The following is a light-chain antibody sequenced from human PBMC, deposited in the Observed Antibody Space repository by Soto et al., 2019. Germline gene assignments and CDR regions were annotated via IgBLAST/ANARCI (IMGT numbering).Light chain of an antibody. CDR3: QQYYSTPPSIT. Sequence: DIQMTQSPSSLSASVGDRVSITCRASQGFTNYLAWYQQKPGKAPRLLIYAASTLQSGVPSRFSGSGSGTDFTLTISSLQAEDVAVYYCQQYYSTPPSITFGQGTRLEI. V-gene: IGKV1-27*01. J-gene: IGKJ5*01. CDR1: QGFTNY. CDR2: AAS.